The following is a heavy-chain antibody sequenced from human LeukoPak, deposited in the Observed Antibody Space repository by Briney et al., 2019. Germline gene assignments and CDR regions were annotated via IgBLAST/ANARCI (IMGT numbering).Heavy chain of an antibody. CDR1: GYTFTSYY. Sequence: ASVKVSCKASGYTFTSYYMHWVRQAPGQGLEWMGIINPSGGSTSYAQKFQGRVTMTRNTSISTAYMELSSLRSEDTAVYYCAIGGSCFYCLGQGTLVTVSS. V-gene: IGHV1-46*01. CDR2: INPSGGST. J-gene: IGHJ4*02. D-gene: IGHD3-16*01. CDR3: AIGGSCFYC.